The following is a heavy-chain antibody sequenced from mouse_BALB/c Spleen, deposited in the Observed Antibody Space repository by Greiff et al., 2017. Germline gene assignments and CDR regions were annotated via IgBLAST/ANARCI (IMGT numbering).Heavy chain of an antibody. Sequence: VQLQQSGPELVKPGASVKIPCKASGFTFTDFNMDWVKQSHGKSLEWIGNINPNNGGTIYNQKFKGKATLTVDKSSSTAYMELRSLTSEDTAVYYCARAKSDYDYDEGLAFAYWGQGTLGTVSA. D-gene: IGHD2-4*01. CDR1: GFTFTDFN. J-gene: IGHJ3*01. V-gene: IGHV1-18*01. CDR3: ARAKSDYDYDEGLAFAY. CDR2: INPNNGGT.